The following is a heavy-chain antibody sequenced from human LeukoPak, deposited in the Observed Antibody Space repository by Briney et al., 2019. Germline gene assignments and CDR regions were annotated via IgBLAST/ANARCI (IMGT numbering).Heavy chain of an antibody. CDR2: INHSGST. CDR3: ARGRFLGWLLPRGWFDP. Sequence: SETLSLTCAVYGGSFSGYYWSWIRQPPGKGLEWIGEINHSGSTNYNPSLKSRVTISVDTSKNQFSLKLSSVTAADTAVYYCARGRFLGWLLPRGWFDPWGQGTLVTVSS. V-gene: IGHV4-34*01. D-gene: IGHD3-3*01. CDR1: GGSFSGYY. J-gene: IGHJ5*02.